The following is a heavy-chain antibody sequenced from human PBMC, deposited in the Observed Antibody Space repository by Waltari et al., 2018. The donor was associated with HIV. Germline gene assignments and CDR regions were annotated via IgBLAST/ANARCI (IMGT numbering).Heavy chain of an antibody. V-gene: IGHV4-30-2*06. D-gene: IGHD2-15*01. CDR1: GGSVGSSGFS. Sequence: QLRLQESGSGLLKPSQTLSLTCNVSGGSVGSSGFSWSWIRQSPGQGLEWFSYIDYTGRCYYNPSLKVRVNISLDRSKSQFSLRLSYVSAADAAVYYGARDRFCNGNGCSPSDAFDVWGQGRMVTVSS. CDR3: ARDRFCNGNGCSPSDAFDV. CDR2: IDYTGRC. J-gene: IGHJ3*01.